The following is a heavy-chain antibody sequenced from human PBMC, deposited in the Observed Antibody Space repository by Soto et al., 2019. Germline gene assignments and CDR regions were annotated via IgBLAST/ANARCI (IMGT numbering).Heavy chain of an antibody. CDR3: ASRSPALDY. D-gene: IGHD2-2*01. V-gene: IGHV3-33*01. CDR1: GFTFSSFG. J-gene: IGHJ4*02. Sequence: QVQLVESGGGVVQPGRSLRLPCAASGFTFSSFGMHWVRQAPGKGLEWVAVIWHDGRNKYYADFVKGRFTISRDNSKNTLYLQMNSLRAEDTAVYYCASRSPALDYWGQGTLVTVSS. CDR2: IWHDGRNK.